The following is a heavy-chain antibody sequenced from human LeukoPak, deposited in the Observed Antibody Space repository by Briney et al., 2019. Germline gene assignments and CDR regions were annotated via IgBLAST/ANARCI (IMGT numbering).Heavy chain of an antibody. CDR1: GFTFSNFA. CDR2: IWYDGSNK. CDR3: ATDRSGSYSDY. D-gene: IGHD1-26*01. V-gene: IGHV3-33*08. J-gene: IGHJ4*02. Sequence: GGSLRLSCAVSGFTFSNFAMHWVRQAPGKGLEWVAVIWYDGSNKYYADSVKGRFTISRDNSKNTLYLQMNSLRDEDTAVYYCATDRSGSYSDYWGQGTPVTVSS.